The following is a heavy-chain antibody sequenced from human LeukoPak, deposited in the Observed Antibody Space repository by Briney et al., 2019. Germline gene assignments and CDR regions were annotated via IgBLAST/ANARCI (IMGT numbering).Heavy chain of an antibody. CDR1: GYTFTSYG. D-gene: IGHD6-6*01. J-gene: IGHJ6*03. V-gene: IGHV1-18*01. Sequence: GASVKVSCKASGYTFTSYGISWVRQAPGQGLEWMGWISAYNGNTNYAQKLQGRVTMTTDTSTSTAYMELRSLRSDDTAVYYCAREVIAAVSNGEPKNYYYYYMDVWGKGTTVTVSS. CDR2: ISAYNGNT. CDR3: AREVIAAVSNGEPKNYYYYYMDV.